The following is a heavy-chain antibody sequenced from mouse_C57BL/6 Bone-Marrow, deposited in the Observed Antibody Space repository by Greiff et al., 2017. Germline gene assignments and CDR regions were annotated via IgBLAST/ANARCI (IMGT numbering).Heavy chain of an antibody. Sequence: EVQLQQSGPELVKPGASVKMSCKASGYTFTDYNMHWVKQSHGKSLEWIGYINPNNGGTSYNQKFKGKATLTVNKSSSTAYMELRSLTSEDSAFYYWASPPFVTTIVAKDCLGYWGQGTSVTVS. CDR3: ASPPFVTTIVAKDCLGY. CDR1: GYTFTDYN. V-gene: IGHV1-22*01. CDR2: INPNNGGT. J-gene: IGHJ4*01. D-gene: IGHD1-1*01.